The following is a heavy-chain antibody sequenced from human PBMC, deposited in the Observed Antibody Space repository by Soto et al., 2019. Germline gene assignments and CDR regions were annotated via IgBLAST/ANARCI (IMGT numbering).Heavy chain of an antibody. Sequence: PSDTLSLTCTVYGDSISSYYWSWIRQPPGKGLEWIGYIYYSGSTNYNPSLKSRVTISLDTSKNQLSLKLSSVTAADTAVYYCARHAPGGYFDYWGQGTLVTVSS. CDR2: IYYSGST. J-gene: IGHJ4*02. CDR3: ARHAPGGYFDY. V-gene: IGHV4-59*08. CDR1: GDSISSYY. D-gene: IGHD2-2*01.